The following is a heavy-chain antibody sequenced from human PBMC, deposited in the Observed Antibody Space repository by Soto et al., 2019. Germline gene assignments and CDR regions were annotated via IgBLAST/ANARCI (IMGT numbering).Heavy chain of an antibody. CDR3: ARDEDYGGNSFSLPVY. Sequence: QVQLQESGPGLVKPSQTLSLTCTVSGGSISSGDYYWSWIRQPPGKGLEWIGYIYYSGSTYYNPSLKSRVSISXXPXKXXFSLKLSSVTAADTAVYYCARDEDYGGNSFSLPVYWGQGTLVTVSS. CDR2: IYYSGST. D-gene: IGHD4-17*01. V-gene: IGHV4-30-4*01. J-gene: IGHJ4*02. CDR1: GGSISSGDYY.